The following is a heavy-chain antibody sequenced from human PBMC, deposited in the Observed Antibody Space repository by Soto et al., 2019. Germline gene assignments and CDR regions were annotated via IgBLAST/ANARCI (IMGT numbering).Heavy chain of an antibody. CDR3: ARARGGYSSGWYGGVGY. CDR1: GGSISSGGYY. V-gene: IGHV4-31*03. Sequence: SETLSLTCTVSGGSISSGGYYWSWIRQHPGKGLEWIGYIYYSGSTYYNPSLKSRVTISVDTSKNQFSLKLSSVTAADTAVYYCARARGGYSSGWYGGVGYWGQGTLVTVSS. J-gene: IGHJ4*02. D-gene: IGHD6-19*01. CDR2: IYYSGST.